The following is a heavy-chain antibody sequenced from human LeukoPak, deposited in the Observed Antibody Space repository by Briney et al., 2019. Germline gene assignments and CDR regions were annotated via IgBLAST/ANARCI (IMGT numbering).Heavy chain of an antibody. D-gene: IGHD5-12*01. J-gene: IGHJ4*02. CDR2: INHSGST. Sequence: SETLSLTCAVYGGSFSGYYWSWIRQPPGKGLEWMGEINHSGSTNYNPSLKSRVTISVGTSKNQFSLKLSSVTAADTAVYYCARGLGYSGYEGAYYFDYWGQGTLVTVSS. V-gene: IGHV4-34*01. CDR3: ARGLGYSGYEGAYYFDY. CDR1: GGSFSGYY.